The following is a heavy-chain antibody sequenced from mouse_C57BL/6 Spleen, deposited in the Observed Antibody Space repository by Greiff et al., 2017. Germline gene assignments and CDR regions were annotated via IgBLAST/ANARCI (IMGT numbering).Heavy chain of an antibody. D-gene: IGHD2-4*01. Sequence: QVQLKESGAELVRPGASVKLSCKASGYTFTDYYINWVKQRPGQGLEWIARIYPGSGNTYYNEKFKGKATLTAEKSSSTAYMQLSSLTSEDSAVYFCGRGGLRRGYAMDYWGQGTSVTVSS. J-gene: IGHJ4*01. CDR1: GYTFTDYY. CDR2: IYPGSGNT. V-gene: IGHV1-76*01. CDR3: GRGGLRRGYAMDY.